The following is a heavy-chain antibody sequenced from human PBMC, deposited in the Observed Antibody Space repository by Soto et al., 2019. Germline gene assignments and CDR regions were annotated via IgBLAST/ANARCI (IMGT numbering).Heavy chain of an antibody. J-gene: IGHJ4*02. CDR3: AREDMSGTYYFDY. CDR2: MYYSGIT. CDR1: GAPVSSETHF. D-gene: IGHD1-26*01. Sequence: SETLSLTCTVYGAPVSSETHFWTWIRQPPGKGLEWIGYMYYSGITNSNPALKSRVTLSVDRSRNQFSLSLNSVTAADTAVYYCAREDMSGTYYFDYWGPGTQVT. V-gene: IGHV4-61*01.